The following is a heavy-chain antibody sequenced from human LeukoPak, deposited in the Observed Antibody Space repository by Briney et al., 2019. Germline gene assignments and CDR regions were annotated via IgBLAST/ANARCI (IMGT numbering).Heavy chain of an antibody. D-gene: IGHD1-1*01. V-gene: IGHV4-59*01. Sequence: PDTLSLTCTVSGHSISIYYWSWIRQPPAKALEWMGYINYSGNTNYNPSLKSRVTISVDTSKNQFSLRLTSVTAADTAVYYCAREGRQDDVYFDCWGQGTPVTASS. CDR1: GHSISIYY. J-gene: IGHJ4*02. CDR3: AREGRQDDVYFDC. CDR2: INYSGNT.